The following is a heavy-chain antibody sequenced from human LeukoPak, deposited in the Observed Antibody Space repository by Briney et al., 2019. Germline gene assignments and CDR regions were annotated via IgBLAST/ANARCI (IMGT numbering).Heavy chain of an antibody. CDR1: GVSISSYC. CDR3: ARYYYDFWSGYPMDWFDS. V-gene: IGHV4-4*07. Sequence: SETLSLTCTVSGVSISSYCWSWIRQPAGKGLEWIGRIYTSGSTNYNPSLKSRFTRSVDTSKNQFSLKLSSVIAADTAVYYCARYYYDFWSGYPMDWFDSWGQGTLVTVSS. D-gene: IGHD3-3*01. CDR2: IYTSGST. J-gene: IGHJ5*01.